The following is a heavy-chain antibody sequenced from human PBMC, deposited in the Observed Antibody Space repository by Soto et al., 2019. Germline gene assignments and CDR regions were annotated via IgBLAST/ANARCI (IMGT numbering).Heavy chain of an antibody. CDR2: LNPNSGDT. CDR1: GYTFSSYD. D-gene: IGHD6-19*01. CDR3: ATSRGGWYLD. Sequence: QVQLVQSGAEVKKPGASVKVSCKASGYTFSSYDINWVRQATGQGLEWMGWLNPNSGDTGYEDKFQGRVTLTQTTSINTAYIELSSLSSDDTAVYYCATSRGGWYLDWGQGTLVTVAS. V-gene: IGHV1-8*01. J-gene: IGHJ4*02.